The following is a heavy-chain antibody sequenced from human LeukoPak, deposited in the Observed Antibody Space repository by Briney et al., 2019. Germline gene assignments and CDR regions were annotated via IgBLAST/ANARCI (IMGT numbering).Heavy chain of an antibody. V-gene: IGHV4-59*01. J-gene: IGHJ4*02. Sequence: SETLSLTCTASGGSISSYYWSWIRQPPGKGLEWIGYIYYSGSTNYNPSLKSRVTISVDTSKNQFSLKLSSVTAADTAVYYCASSPTAPDRLGDYFDYWGQGTLVTVSS. CDR2: IYYSGST. CDR1: GGSISSYY. CDR3: ASSPTAPDRLGDYFDY. D-gene: IGHD1-14*01.